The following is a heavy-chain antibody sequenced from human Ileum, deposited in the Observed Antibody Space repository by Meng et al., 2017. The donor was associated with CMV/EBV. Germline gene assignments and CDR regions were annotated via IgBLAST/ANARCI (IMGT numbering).Heavy chain of an antibody. D-gene: IGHD5-12*01. J-gene: IGHJ4*02. CDR2: TFYRSRWYN. Sequence: SQTLSLTCAISGDTVSSNTVAWHSIRQSPSRGLEWLGRTFYRSRWYNEYAGSLKIRITITPDTSKNQFSLHLESVTPEYTAVSFCACDGAYSSDPFCFDSWGQGTLVTVSS. CDR1: GDTVSSNTVA. CDR3: ACDGAYSSDPFCFDS. V-gene: IGHV6-1*01.